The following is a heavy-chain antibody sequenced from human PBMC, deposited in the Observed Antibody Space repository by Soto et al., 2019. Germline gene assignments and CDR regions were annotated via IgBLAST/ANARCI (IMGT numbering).Heavy chain of an antibody. Sequence: GGSLRLSCAASGFTVSSNYMSWVRQAPGKGLEWVSVIYSGGSTYYADSVKGRFTISRDNSKNTLYLQMNSLRAEDTAVYYCARVTTEIYYYYYMDVWGKGTTVTVSS. D-gene: IGHD3-22*01. CDR2: IYSGGST. CDR3: ARVTTEIYYYYYMDV. J-gene: IGHJ6*03. CDR1: GFTVSSNY. V-gene: IGHV3-66*01.